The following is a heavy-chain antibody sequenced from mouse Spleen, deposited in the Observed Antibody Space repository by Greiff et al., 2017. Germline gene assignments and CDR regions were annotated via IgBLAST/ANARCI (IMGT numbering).Heavy chain of an antibody. J-gene: IGHJ3*01. V-gene: IGHV1-15*01. CDR2: IDPETGGT. Sequence: VQLQQSGAELVRPGASVTLSCKASGYTFTDYEMHWVKQTPVHGLEWIGAIDPETGGTAYNQKFKGKAILTADKSSSTAYMELRSLTSEDSAVYYCTPYGYYGGFAYWGQGTLVTVSA. D-gene: IGHD2-3*01. CDR1: GYTFTDYE. CDR3: TPYGYYGGFAY.